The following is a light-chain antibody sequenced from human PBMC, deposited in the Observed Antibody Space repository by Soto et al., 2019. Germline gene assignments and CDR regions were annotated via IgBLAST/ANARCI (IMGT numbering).Light chain of an antibody. CDR1: QSISDY. V-gene: IGKV1-5*01. CDR3: QQYYTYWHM. Sequence: DIQMTQSPSTLSASVGDRVIITCRASQSISDYLAWYQQKPGKAPKLLIYDASNLESGVPSTFSGSGSGTEFTITISRMQPDDFATYYLQQYYTYWHMFGQGTRVEIK. CDR2: DAS. J-gene: IGKJ1*01.